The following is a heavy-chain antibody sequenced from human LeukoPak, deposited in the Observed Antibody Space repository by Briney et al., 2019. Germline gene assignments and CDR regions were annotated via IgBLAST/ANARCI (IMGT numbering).Heavy chain of an antibody. CDR1: GGSISSYY. Sequence: PSETLSLTCTVSGGSISSYYWSWIRQPPGKGLEWIGYIYYSGSTNYNPPLKSRVTISVDTSKNQFSLKLSSVTAADTAVYYCARDQSAAYFQHWGQGTLVTVSS. J-gene: IGHJ1*01. D-gene: IGHD2-15*01. V-gene: IGHV4-59*01. CDR3: ARDQSAAYFQH. CDR2: IYYSGST.